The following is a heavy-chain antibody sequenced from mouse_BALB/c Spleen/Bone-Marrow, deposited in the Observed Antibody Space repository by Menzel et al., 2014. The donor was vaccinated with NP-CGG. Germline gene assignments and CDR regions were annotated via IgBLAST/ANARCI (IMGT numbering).Heavy chain of an antibody. CDR2: IWAGGST. CDR3: ARAAYRYDVTWFAY. V-gene: IGHV2-9*02. Sequence: VQLQESGPGLVAPSQSLSITCTVSGFSLTSYGVHWVRQPPGKGLEWLGVIWAGGSTNYSSALMSRLSISKDNSKSXVFLKMNSLQTDDTAMYYCARAAYRYDVTWFAYWGQGTLVTVSA. D-gene: IGHD2-14*01. CDR1: GFSLTSYG. J-gene: IGHJ3*01.